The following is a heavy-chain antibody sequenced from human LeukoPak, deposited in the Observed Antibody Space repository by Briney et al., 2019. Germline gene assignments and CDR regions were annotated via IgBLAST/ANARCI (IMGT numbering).Heavy chain of an antibody. CDR2: IYYSGST. V-gene: IGHV4-59*01. CDR3: ARGGWRGDFDF. CDR1: GGSFSGYY. J-gene: IGHJ4*02. Sequence: PSETLSLTCAVYGGSFSGYYWSWIRQPPGKGLEWIGYIYYSGSTSYNPSLKSRVTISLDTSKNQFSLKLSSVTAADTAVYYCARGGWRGDFDFWGQGTLVTVSS. D-gene: IGHD6-19*01.